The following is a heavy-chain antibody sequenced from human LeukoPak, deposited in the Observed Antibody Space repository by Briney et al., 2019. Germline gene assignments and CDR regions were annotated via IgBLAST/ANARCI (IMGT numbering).Heavy chain of an antibody. J-gene: IGHJ6*03. CDR3: ARAAPSIAAKDYYYMDV. D-gene: IGHD6-6*01. Sequence: GASVKVSCKASGYTFSGYYIHWVRQAPGQGLEYMGWVSPHSGGTNFAQKFQGRVTMTRDTSISTVYMELSRLRSDDTAVYYCARAAPSIAAKDYYYMDVWGKGTTVTVSS. CDR1: GYTFSGYY. V-gene: IGHV1-2*02. CDR2: VSPHSGGT.